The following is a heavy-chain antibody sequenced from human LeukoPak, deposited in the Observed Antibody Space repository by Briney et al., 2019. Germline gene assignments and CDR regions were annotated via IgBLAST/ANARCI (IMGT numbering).Heavy chain of an antibody. V-gene: IGHV3-74*01. CDR1: GFTFSDYW. CDR2: IDTDGSAT. D-gene: IGHD6-6*01. Sequence: GGSLRLSCAVSGFTFSDYWMHWVRQAPGKGLVWIARIDTDGSATIYADSVKGRFTISRDNSKNTLYLQMNSLRAEDTAVYYCAKEWSSSYFDYWGQGTLVTVSS. CDR3: AKEWSSSYFDY. J-gene: IGHJ4*02.